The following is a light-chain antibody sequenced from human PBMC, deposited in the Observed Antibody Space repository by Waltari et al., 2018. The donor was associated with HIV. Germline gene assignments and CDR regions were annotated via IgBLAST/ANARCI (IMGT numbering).Light chain of an antibody. CDR2: GDS. CDR1: NSNIGAGYD. J-gene: IGLJ3*02. CDR3: QSYDNNLSGLWV. V-gene: IGLV1-40*01. Sequence: SVLTQPPSVSGAPGQWVTISCPGNNSNIGAGYDVHWYRQFPGSAPELVVYGDSIRPSGVPDRFSGSKSGVSASLDISGLQTEDEGDYYCQSYDNNLSGLWVFGGGTKLTVL.